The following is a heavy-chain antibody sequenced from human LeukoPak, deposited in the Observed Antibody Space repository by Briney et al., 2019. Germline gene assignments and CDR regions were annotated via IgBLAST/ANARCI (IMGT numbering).Heavy chain of an antibody. CDR2: INRNSGGT. V-gene: IGHV1-2*02. CDR1: GYTFTGYY. CDR3: AREYSVPAAPNWFDP. J-gene: IGHJ5*02. D-gene: IGHD2-2*01. Sequence: ASVKVSCKASGYTFTGYYMHWVRQAPGQGLEWMGWINRNSGGTNYAQKFQGRVTMTSDTSISTAYMELRRLRSDDTAVYYCAREYSVPAAPNWFDPWGQGTLVTVSS.